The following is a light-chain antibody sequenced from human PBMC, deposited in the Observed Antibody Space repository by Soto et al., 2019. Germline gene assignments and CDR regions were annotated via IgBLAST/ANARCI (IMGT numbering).Light chain of an antibody. Sequence: QSALTQPPSASGFPGQSVTISCTGSSSDVGGYNYVSWYQHHPGKAPKFLIYEVSKRPSGVPDRFSGSKAGNTASLTVSGLQAEDEADYYCSSYAGSNNFVVFGGGTKLTVL. CDR1: SSDVGGYNY. CDR2: EVS. CDR3: SSYAGSNNFVV. V-gene: IGLV2-8*01. J-gene: IGLJ2*01.